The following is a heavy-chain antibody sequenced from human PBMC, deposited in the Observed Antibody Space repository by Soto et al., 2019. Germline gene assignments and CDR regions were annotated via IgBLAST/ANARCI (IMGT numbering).Heavy chain of an antibody. CDR2: IIPMYGSR. V-gene: IGHV1-69*01. J-gene: IGHJ6*02. Sequence: QVQLVQSGAEVKKPGSSVRVSCKASGVTFSTHAISWVRQAPGRGPEWIGGIIPMYGSRKYAPNFQCRVTMIANASTNTASMELSRLRSEDTAVYYCARDPYLVYSARIGYYGLDVWGQGTTVTVSS. D-gene: IGHD2-21*01. CDR3: ARDPYLVYSARIGYYGLDV. CDR1: GVTFSTHA.